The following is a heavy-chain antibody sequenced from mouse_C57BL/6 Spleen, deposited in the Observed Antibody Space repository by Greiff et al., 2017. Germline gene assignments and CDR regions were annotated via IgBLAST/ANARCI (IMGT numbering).Heavy chain of an antibody. CDR1: GYTFTSYW. J-gene: IGHJ1*03. Sequence: VQLQQPGAELVKPGASVKMSCKASGYTFTSYWITWVKQRPGQGLEWIGDIYPGSGSTNYNEKFKSKATLTVDTSSSTAYMQLNSLTSEDSAVYYCARPDGYHGDWYFDVWGTGTTVTVSS. CDR2: IYPGSGST. V-gene: IGHV1-55*01. D-gene: IGHD2-3*01. CDR3: ARPDGYHGDWYFDV.